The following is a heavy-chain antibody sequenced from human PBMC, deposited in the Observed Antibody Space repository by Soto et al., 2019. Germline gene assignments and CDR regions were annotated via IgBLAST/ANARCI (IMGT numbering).Heavy chain of an antibody. CDR1: GYTFTSYD. Sequence: QVQLVQSGAEVKKPGASVKVSCKASGYTFTSYDINWVRQATGQGLEWMGWMNPNSGNTGYAQKYQGSITITRNTSTSTAYMELSSLRSEDTAVYYCARASLVVAATLDYYYYYMDVWGKGTTVTVSS. CDR2: MNPNSGNT. J-gene: IGHJ6*03. CDR3: ARASLVVAATLDYYYYYMDV. D-gene: IGHD2-15*01. V-gene: IGHV1-8*01.